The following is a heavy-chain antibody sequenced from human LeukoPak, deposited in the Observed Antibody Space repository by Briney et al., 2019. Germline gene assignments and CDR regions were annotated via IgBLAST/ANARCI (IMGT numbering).Heavy chain of an antibody. CDR3: AKGQKWELPLDY. J-gene: IGHJ4*02. CDR2: ISGGDTST. CDR1: GFTLSSYA. Sequence: PGGSLRLSCAASGFTLSSYAMTWVRQAPGKGLEWVSAISGGDTSTYYADSVKGRFTISRDNSKNTMYLQMNSLRAEDMAVYYCAKGQKWELPLDYWGQGTLVTVSS. D-gene: IGHD1-26*01. V-gene: IGHV3-23*01.